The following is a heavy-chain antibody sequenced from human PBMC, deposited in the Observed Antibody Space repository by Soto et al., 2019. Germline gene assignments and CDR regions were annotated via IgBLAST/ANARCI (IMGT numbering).Heavy chain of an antibody. Sequence: KPSETLSLTCTVSGDSISNNNFYWGWIRQPPGKGLEWIGTIYYSGSTYYNPSLKSRVTISVDTSNNQLSLKLSSVTAADTAVYYCARASPARYDSSGYDYWGQGALVTVSS. D-gene: IGHD3-22*01. CDR2: IYYSGST. J-gene: IGHJ4*02. CDR3: ARASPARYDSSGYDY. V-gene: IGHV4-39*07. CDR1: GDSISNNNFY.